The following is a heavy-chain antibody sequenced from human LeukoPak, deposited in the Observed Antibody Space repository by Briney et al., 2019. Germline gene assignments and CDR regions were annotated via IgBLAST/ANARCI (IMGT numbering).Heavy chain of an antibody. V-gene: IGHV3-11*01. J-gene: IGHJ3*02. D-gene: IGHD3-10*01. CDR2: ISSRGSTL. CDR1: GFTFSDYY. CDR3: ARERRRLGEGAFHI. Sequence: GGSLRLSCAASGFTFSDYYMSWIRQAPGKGLEWVLYISSRGSTLYYADSVKGRFTISRDNAKQALYLQMNSLRDEDTAVYYCARERRRLGEGAFHIWGQGTMVTVSS.